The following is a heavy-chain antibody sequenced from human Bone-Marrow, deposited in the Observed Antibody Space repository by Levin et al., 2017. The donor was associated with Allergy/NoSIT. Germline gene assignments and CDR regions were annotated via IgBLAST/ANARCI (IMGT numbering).Heavy chain of an antibody. J-gene: IGHJ6*03. D-gene: IGHD3-10*01. CDR2: IFYSGIT. V-gene: IGHV4-39*01. CDR3: ARHEGHYYGYYMDV. Sequence: SCTVSGGSITSSSYYWGWIRQPPGKGLEWIGSIFYSGITYYNPSLKSQVTISVDTSKNQFSLKLRSVTAADTAVYYCARHEGHYYGYYMDVWGKGTTVTVSS. CDR1: GGSITSSSYY.